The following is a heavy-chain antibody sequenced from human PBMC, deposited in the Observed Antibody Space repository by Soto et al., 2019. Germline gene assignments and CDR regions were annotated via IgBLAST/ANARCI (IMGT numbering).Heavy chain of an antibody. CDR1: RGSVSSGGYS. CDR3: TRGVLA. V-gene: IGHV4-30-2*01. Sequence: QVQLQESGSRLVRPSQTLSLTCSVSRGSVSSGGYSWSWIRQAPGKGLEWIGFISPSGSPAYNPSLKSRVSISVDTSNNQISLELSSVTAADTAVSYCTRGVLAWGPGTLVTVSS. J-gene: IGHJ5*02. D-gene: IGHD2-8*01. CDR2: ISPSGSP.